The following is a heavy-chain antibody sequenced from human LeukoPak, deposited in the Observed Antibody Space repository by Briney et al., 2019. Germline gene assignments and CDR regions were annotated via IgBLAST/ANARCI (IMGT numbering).Heavy chain of an antibody. D-gene: IGHD3-16*02. CDR2: IRYDGSNK. Sequence: GGSLRLSCAASGFTFSSYGMHWVRQAPGKGLEWVAFIRYDGSNKYYADSVKGRFTISRDNSKNTLYLQMNSLRAEDTAVYYCARVTPPAWGSYRENDYWGQGTLVTVSS. CDR3: ARVTPPAWGSYRENDY. V-gene: IGHV3-30*02. J-gene: IGHJ4*02. CDR1: GFTFSSYG.